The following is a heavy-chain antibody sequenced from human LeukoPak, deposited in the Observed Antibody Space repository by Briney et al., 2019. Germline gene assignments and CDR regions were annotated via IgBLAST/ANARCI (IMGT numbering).Heavy chain of an antibody. V-gene: IGHV3-30*03. CDR2: ISYDGSNK. Sequence: GGSLRLSCAASGFTFSSYAMSWVRQAPGKGLEWVAVISYDGSNKYYADSVKGRFTISRDNSKNTLYLQMNSLRSEDTAVYYCARVDGSPDYWGQGTLVTVSS. J-gene: IGHJ4*02. D-gene: IGHD2-15*01. CDR1: GFTFSSYA. CDR3: ARVDGSPDY.